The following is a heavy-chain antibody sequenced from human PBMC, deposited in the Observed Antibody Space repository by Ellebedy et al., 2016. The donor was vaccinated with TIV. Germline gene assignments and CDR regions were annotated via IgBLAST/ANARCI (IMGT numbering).Heavy chain of an antibody. Sequence: GESLKISCAASGFTFSSYSMNWVRQAPGKGLEWVSSISSSRSFIYYADSVKGRFTISRDNAKNSLYLQMNSLRAEDTAVYYCAKDPRRRYVVRGTSYYFDFWGQGTLVTVSS. CDR3: AKDPRRRYVVRGTSYYFDF. CDR2: ISSSRSFI. D-gene: IGHD1-14*01. J-gene: IGHJ4*02. V-gene: IGHV3-21*01. CDR1: GFTFSSYS.